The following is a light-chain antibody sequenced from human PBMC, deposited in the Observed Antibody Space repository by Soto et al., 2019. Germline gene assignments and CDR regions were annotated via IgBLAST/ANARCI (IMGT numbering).Light chain of an antibody. V-gene: IGLV2-8*01. CDR1: SSDVGGYNY. CDR2: EVS. J-gene: IGLJ2*01. CDR3: SSYAGSYTVV. Sequence: QSALTQPASASGSPGQSVTISCTGTSSDVGGYNYVSWYQQHPGKAPKLMIYEVSKRPSGVPDRFSGSKSGNTASLTVSGLQAEDEADYYCSSYAGSYTVVFGGGTKLTVL.